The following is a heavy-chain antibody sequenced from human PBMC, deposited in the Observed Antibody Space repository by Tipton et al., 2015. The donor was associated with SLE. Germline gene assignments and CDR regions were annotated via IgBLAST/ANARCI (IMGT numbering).Heavy chain of an antibody. D-gene: IGHD7-27*01. Sequence: TLSLTCIVSGGSISGYYWNWIRQPPGKGLEWVGYINYSGNTNYNPSLKSRVTISVDTSKTHFSLRLNSVTAADTAVYYCARGGLGSDLRGSIYFGSWGQGTLVTVSS. CDR1: GGSISGYY. CDR3: ARGGLGSDLRGSIYFGS. J-gene: IGHJ4*02. V-gene: IGHV4-59*01. CDR2: INYSGNT.